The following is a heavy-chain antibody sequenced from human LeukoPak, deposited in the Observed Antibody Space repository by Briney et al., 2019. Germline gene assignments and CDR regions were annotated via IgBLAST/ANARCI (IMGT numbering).Heavy chain of an antibody. CDR1: GFTFSSYA. J-gene: IGHJ3*02. V-gene: IGHV3-30-3*01. D-gene: IGHD4-17*01. CDR3: ARVYGDYSPDDAFDI. CDR2: ISYDGSNK. Sequence: PGGSLRLSCAASGFTFSSYAMHWVRQAPGKGLEWVAVISYDGSNKYYADSVKGRFTISRDNSKNTLYLQMNSLRAEDTAVYYCARVYGDYSPDDAFDIWGQGTMVTVSS.